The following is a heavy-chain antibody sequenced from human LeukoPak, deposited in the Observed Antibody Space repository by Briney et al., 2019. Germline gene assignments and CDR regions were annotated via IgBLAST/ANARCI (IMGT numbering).Heavy chain of an antibody. CDR3: ARALYDSSGYRAFDI. Sequence: ASVKVSCKASGYTFTGYYMHWVRQAPGQGLEWMGWINPNSGGTNYAQKFQGRVTMTRDTSISTAYMELSRLRSDDTAVYYCARALYDSSGYRAFDIWGQGTMVTVSS. J-gene: IGHJ3*02. CDR1: GYTFTGYY. CDR2: INPNSGGT. D-gene: IGHD3-22*01. V-gene: IGHV1-2*02.